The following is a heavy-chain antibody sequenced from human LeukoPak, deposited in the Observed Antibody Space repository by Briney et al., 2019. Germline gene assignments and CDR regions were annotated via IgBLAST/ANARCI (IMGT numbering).Heavy chain of an antibody. J-gene: IGHJ4*02. CDR3: ARSGFTTGFYLDF. D-gene: IGHD1-1*01. Sequence: GASVKVSCKASGYTFTGYYIHWLRQAPAQGLEWMGWIDPISGGTNYAQKLQDTITMTRDKSIATAYMEVRRLNSDDTAVYYCARSGFTTGFYLDFWGQGTLVAVSS. V-gene: IGHV1-2*02. CDR2: IDPISGGT. CDR1: GYTFTGYY.